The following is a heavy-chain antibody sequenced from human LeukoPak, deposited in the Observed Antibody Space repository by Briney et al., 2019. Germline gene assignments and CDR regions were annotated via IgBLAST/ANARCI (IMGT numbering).Heavy chain of an antibody. V-gene: IGHV7-4-1*02. CDR2: INTNTGNP. J-gene: IGHJ6*03. D-gene: IGHD4-17*01. CDR1: GYTFTSYA. Sequence: ASVKVSCKASGYTFTSYAMNWVRQAPGQGLEWMGWINTNTGNPTYAQGFTGRFVFSLDTSVSTAYLQISSLKAEDTAVYYCAREIYGDYAPNRNYYHYYYMDVWGKGTTVTVSS. CDR3: AREIYGDYAPNRNYYHYYYMDV.